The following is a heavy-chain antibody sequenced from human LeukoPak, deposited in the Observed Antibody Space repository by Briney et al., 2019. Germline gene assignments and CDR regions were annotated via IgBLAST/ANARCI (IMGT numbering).Heavy chain of an antibody. J-gene: IGHJ3*02. CDR2: IYYSGST. Sequence: SETLSLTCTVSGGSISSYYWSWIRQPPGKGLEWIGYIYYSGSTNYNPSLKSRVTISVDTSKNQFSLKLSSVTAADTAVYYCARRGSYYDSSGERGDAFDIWGQGTMVTVSS. V-gene: IGHV4-59*08. D-gene: IGHD3-22*01. CDR1: GGSISSYY. CDR3: ARRGSYYDSSGERGDAFDI.